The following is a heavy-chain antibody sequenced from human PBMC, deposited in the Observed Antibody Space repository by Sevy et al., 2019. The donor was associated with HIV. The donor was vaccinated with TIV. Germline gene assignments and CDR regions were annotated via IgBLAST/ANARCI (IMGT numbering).Heavy chain of an antibody. CDR2: TYYSGST. V-gene: IGHV4-39*01. D-gene: IGHD2-2*01. CDR1: GGSVRSSPYY. J-gene: IGHJ4*02. CDR3: AASLPLNVVCSSTSCYGAFHY. Sequence: SETLSLTCSVSGGSVRSSPYYWGWIRQSPGKGLEWIGSTYYSGSTYYNPSLKSRVMISVDTSRSQFSLKLNSVTAADTAIYYCAASLPLNVVCSSTSCYGAFHYWGQGTAVTVSS.